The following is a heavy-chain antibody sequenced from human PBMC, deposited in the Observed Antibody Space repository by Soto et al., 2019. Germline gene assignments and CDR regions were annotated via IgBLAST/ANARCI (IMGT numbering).Heavy chain of an antibody. J-gene: IGHJ3*02. CDR3: ASAYGAHNWPAFEI. CDR2: IYSGGST. Sequence: GGSLRLSCAASGFTVSSNYMSWVRQAPGKGLEWVSVIYSGGSTYYADSVKGRFTISRDNSKNTLYLQMNSLRAEDAAVYYCASAYGAHNWPAFEIWGQGTMVTVAS. CDR1: GFTVSSNY. V-gene: IGHV3-66*01. D-gene: IGHD1-1*01.